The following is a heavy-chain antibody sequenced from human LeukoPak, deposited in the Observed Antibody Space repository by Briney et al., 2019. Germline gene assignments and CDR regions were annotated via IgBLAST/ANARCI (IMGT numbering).Heavy chain of an antibody. V-gene: IGHV4-34*01. J-gene: IGHJ4*02. CDR2: INHSGST. CDR3: ARADRGALRYFDAY. CDR1: GGSFSGYY. D-gene: IGHD3-9*01. Sequence: SETLSLTCAVYGGSFSGYYWSWIRQPPGKGLEWIGEINHSGSTNYNPSLTSRVTISVDTPKNQFSLKLSSVTAADTAVYYCARADRGALRYFDAYWGQGTLVTVSS.